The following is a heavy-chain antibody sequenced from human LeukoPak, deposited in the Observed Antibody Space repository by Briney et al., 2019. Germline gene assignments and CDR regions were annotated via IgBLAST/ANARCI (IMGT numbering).Heavy chain of an antibody. Sequence: PGGSLRLSCAASGFTFSSYWMSWVRQAPGKGLEWVANIKQDGSEKYYADSVKGRFTISRDNSKNTLYLQMNSLRAEDTAVYYCARDQASVVVVAAIDYWGQGTLVTVSS. CDR1: GFTFSSYW. CDR3: ARDQASVVVVAAIDY. D-gene: IGHD2-15*01. CDR2: IKQDGSEK. V-gene: IGHV3-7*01. J-gene: IGHJ4*02.